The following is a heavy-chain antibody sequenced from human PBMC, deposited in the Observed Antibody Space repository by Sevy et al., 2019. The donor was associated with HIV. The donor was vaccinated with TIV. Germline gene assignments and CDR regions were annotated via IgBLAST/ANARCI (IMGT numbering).Heavy chain of an antibody. CDR2: IKRDGSEK. Sequence: GGSLRLSCAASGFTFSNYWMTWVRQAPGKGLEWVANIKRDGSEKYYVDSVKGRFTISRDNAKNSLYLQMNSLTAEDTALYYSARDCNSASCLWGLDVWGQGTTVTVSS. CDR1: GFTFSNYW. J-gene: IGHJ6*02. CDR3: ARDCNSASCLWGLDV. V-gene: IGHV3-7*03. D-gene: IGHD2-2*01.